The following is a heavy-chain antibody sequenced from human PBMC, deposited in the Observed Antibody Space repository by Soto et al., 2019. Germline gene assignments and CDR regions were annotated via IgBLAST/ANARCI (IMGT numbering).Heavy chain of an antibody. J-gene: IGHJ4*02. V-gene: IGHV4-39*01. Sequence: SETLSLTCTVSGGSISSSSYYWGWIRQPPGKGLEWIGSIYYSGSTYYNPSLKSRVNISVDTSKNQFSLKLSSVTAADTAVYYCARQGGNPILLYFDWPYDYWGQGTLVTVSS. CDR3: ARQGGNPILLYFDWPYDY. CDR2: IYYSGST. CDR1: GGSISSSSYY. D-gene: IGHD3-9*01.